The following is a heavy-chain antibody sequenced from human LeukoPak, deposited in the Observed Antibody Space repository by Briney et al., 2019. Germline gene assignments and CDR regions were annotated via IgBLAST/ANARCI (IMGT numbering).Heavy chain of an antibody. J-gene: IGHJ4*02. Sequence: GGSLRLSCAASGFTFSSYAMHWVRQAPGKGLEYVSAISSNGGSTYYANSVKGRFTISRDNSKNTLYLQMGSLRAEDMAVYYCARAISVGGTIMLDYWGQGTLVTVSS. V-gene: IGHV3-64*01. CDR1: GFTFSSYA. CDR2: ISSNGGST. CDR3: ARAISVGGTIMLDY. D-gene: IGHD6-19*01.